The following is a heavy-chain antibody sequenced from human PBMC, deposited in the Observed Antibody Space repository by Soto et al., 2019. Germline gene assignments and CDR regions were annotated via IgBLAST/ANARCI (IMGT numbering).Heavy chain of an antibody. V-gene: IGHV3-30*04. CDR2: ISYDGKVT. CDR3: ARDKIPGPPDYIDD. Sequence: QVQLVESGGGVVQPGRSLRLSCAASGFTFSSYPMHWVRQAPGKGLEWVSVISYDGKVTYYADSVKGRFTISRDNSKNTLFLQMNSLRPEDTAVYYCARDKIPGPPDYIDDWGQGTLVTASS. CDR1: GFTFSSYP. J-gene: IGHJ4*02.